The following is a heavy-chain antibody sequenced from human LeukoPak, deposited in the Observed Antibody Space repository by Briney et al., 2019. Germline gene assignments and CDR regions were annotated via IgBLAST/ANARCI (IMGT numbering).Heavy chain of an antibody. D-gene: IGHD3-22*01. CDR2: ISNYNGNT. CDR3: VREYYYDASTYYPLDH. V-gene: IGHV1-18*01. J-gene: IGHJ4*02. CDR1: GYTFTSYG. Sequence: ASVKVSCTASGYTFTSYGISWVRQAPGQGLEWMGWISNYNGNTNYAQNLQDRVTLTTDTSTSTAYMELRSLRSDDTAIYYCVREYYYDASTYYPLDHWGQGTLVAVSS.